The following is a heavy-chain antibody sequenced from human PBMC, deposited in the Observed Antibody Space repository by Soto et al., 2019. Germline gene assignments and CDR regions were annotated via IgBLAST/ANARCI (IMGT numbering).Heavy chain of an antibody. CDR3: ARDRYRHYDSSGYAFDI. J-gene: IGHJ3*02. CDR2: IYYSGST. D-gene: IGHD3-22*01. Sequence: QVQLQESGPGLVKPSQTLSLTCTVSGGSISSGGYYWSWIRQHPGKGLEWIGYIYYSGSTYYNPSLKSRVTISVDASKNPFALKLSSVTAADTAVYYCARDRYRHYDSSGYAFDIWGQGTMVTVSS. CDR1: GGSISSGGYY. V-gene: IGHV4-31*03.